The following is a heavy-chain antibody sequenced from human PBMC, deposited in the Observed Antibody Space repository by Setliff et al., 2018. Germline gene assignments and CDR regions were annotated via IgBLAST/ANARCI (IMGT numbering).Heavy chain of an antibody. CDR2: INTNTGNP. J-gene: IGHJ3*02. Sequence: ASVKVSCKASGYTFTSYDINWVRQATGQGLEWMGWINTNTGNPTYAQGFTGRFVFSLDTSVSTAYLQISSLKAEDTAVYHCALFGDRDTFDSWGQGTMVT. D-gene: IGHD3-16*01. CDR1: GYTFTSYD. V-gene: IGHV7-4-1*02. CDR3: ALFGDRDTFDS.